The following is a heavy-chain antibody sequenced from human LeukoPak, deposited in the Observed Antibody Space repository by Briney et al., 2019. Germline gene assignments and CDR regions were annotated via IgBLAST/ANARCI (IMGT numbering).Heavy chain of an antibody. CDR1: GFTFSSYW. J-gene: IGHJ6*02. D-gene: IGHD6-19*01. V-gene: IGHV3-7*01. CDR3: ARWGISVLRKYYGMDV. CDR2: IKQDGSEK. Sequence: AGGSLRLSCAASGFTFSSYWMSWVRQAPGKGLEWVANIKQDGSEKYYVDSVKGRFTISRDNAKNSLYLQLNSLRVEDTAVYYCARWGISVLRKYYGMDVWGQGTTVTVSS.